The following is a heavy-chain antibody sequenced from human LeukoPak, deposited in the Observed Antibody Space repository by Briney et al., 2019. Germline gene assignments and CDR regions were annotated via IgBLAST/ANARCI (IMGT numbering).Heavy chain of an antibody. D-gene: IGHD3-10*01. CDR2: ISSSSNYI. CDR1: GFTFRSYN. CDR3: ARESGSTDY. J-gene: IGHJ4*02. Sequence: GGSLRLSCAASGFTFRSYNMNWVRQAPGKGLEWVSSISSSSNYIYYADSVKGRFTISRDNAKNSVYLQVNSLRAEDTALYYCARESGSTDYWGQGTLVTVSS. V-gene: IGHV3-21*01.